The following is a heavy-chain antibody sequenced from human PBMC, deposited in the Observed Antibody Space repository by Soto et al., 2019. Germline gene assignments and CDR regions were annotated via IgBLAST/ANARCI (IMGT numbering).Heavy chain of an antibody. V-gene: IGHV1-46*01. CDR3: ARRGMSKIGFDT. CDR2: FNPSGDAT. D-gene: IGHD3-10*01. Sequence: QVQLVQSGAEVKKPGTSVKVYSKASGYIFSNYYMHWVRQAPGQGLEWMGVFNPSGDATHYAQSFQGRVSVTRDTSTSTVYMELSTLTSEDTAVYYCARRGMSKIGFDTWGQGTMVTVSS. CDR1: GYIFSNYY. J-gene: IGHJ3*02.